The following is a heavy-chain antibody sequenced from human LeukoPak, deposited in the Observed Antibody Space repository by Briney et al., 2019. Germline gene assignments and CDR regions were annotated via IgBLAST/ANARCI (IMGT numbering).Heavy chain of an antibody. CDR3: ASGGVSCSSTSCYIPVI. V-gene: IGHV3-23*01. D-gene: IGHD2-2*02. J-gene: IGHJ3*02. CDR2: ISGSGGST. Sequence: GGSLRLSCAASGFTFSSYAMSWVRQAPGKGLEWVSAISGSGGSTYYVDSVKGRFTISRDNSKNTLYLQMNSLRAEDTAVYYCASGGVSCSSTSCYIPVIWGQGTMVTVSS. CDR1: GFTFSSYA.